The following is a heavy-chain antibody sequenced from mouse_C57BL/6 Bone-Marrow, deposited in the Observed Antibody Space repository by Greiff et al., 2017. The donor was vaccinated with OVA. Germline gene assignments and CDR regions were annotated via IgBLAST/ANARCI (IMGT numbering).Heavy chain of an antibody. J-gene: IGHJ3*01. D-gene: IGHD1-2*01. Sequence: VKLQESGAELVKPGASVKLSCKASGYTFTEYTIHWVKQRSGQGLEWIGWFYPGSGSIKYNEKFKDKATLTADKSSSTVYMELSRLTSEYSAVYCCARHENGNHGYWDFDVWGQGTLVTVSA. CDR2: FYPGSGSI. CDR1: GYTFTEYT. CDR3: ARHENGNHGYWDFDV. V-gene: IGHV1-62-2*01.